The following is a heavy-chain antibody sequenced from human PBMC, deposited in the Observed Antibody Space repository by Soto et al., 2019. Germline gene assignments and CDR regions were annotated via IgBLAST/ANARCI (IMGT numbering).Heavy chain of an antibody. CDR1: GFTFSSYA. CDR2: ISYDGSNK. Sequence: GGSLRLSCAASGFTFSSYAMHWVRQAPGKGLEWVAVISYDGSNKYYADSVKGRFTISRDNSKNTLYLQMNSLRAEDPSVYFCATGPVQTSSGSYTDWFDPWGQGTLVTVSS. CDR3: ATGPVQTSSGSYTDWFDP. V-gene: IGHV3-30*04. D-gene: IGHD1-26*01. J-gene: IGHJ5*02.